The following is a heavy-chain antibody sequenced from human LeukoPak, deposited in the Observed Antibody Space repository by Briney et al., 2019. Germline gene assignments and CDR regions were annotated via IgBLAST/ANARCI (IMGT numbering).Heavy chain of an antibody. V-gene: IGHV3-21*01. J-gene: IGHJ4*02. Sequence: GGSLRLSCAASGFTFSSYSMNWVRQAPGKGLEWVSSISSSSSNIYYADSVKGRFTISRDNSKNTLYLQMNSLRAEDTAVYYCAKETRSGSYSYFDYWGQGTLVTVSS. CDR1: GFTFSSYS. CDR3: AKETRSGSYSYFDY. CDR2: ISSSSSNI. D-gene: IGHD1-26*01.